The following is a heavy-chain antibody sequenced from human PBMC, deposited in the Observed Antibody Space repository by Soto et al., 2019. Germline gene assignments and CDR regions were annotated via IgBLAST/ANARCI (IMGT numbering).Heavy chain of an antibody. J-gene: IGHJ6*02. V-gene: IGHV3-30*18. CDR1: GFTFSSYG. CDR2: ISYDGSNK. CDR3: AKVFYDFWSGYYNYYYYGMDV. Sequence: GGSLRLSCAASGFTFSSYGMHWVRQAPGKGLEWVAVISYDGSNKYYADSVKGRFTISRDNSKNTLYLQMNSLRAEDTAVYYCAKVFYDFWSGYYNYYYYGMDVWGQGTTVTVSS. D-gene: IGHD3-3*01.